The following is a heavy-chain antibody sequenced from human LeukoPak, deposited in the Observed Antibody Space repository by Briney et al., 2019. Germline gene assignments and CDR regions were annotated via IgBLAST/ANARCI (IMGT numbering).Heavy chain of an antibody. Sequence: SETLSLTCAISGDSVSSHSGVWNWIRQAPSRGFEWLGRKYDMTKCYNEYALSVKSRITINPDTSNNLFSLQLNAVAPEETAVYYWARDPELANWFDYWGQGTLVTVSS. V-gene: IGHV6-1*01. CDR2: KYDMTKCYN. CDR3: ARDPELANWFDY. D-gene: IGHD3-10*01. CDR1: GDSVSSHSGV. J-gene: IGHJ5*01.